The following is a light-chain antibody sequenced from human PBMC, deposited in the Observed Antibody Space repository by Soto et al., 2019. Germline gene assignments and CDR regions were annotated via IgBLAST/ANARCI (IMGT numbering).Light chain of an antibody. CDR1: QTLNLNY. Sequence: EIGLTQSPGTLSLSPGERVTLFCRANQTLNLNYLAWYQQKPGQAPRLLIYDASTRATGTPDRFSGTGSATDFTLIISRLEPEDFAVYYCHQYYRTPRTFGQGTKVDIK. V-gene: IGKV3-20*01. CDR3: HQYYRTPRT. CDR2: DAS. J-gene: IGKJ1*01.